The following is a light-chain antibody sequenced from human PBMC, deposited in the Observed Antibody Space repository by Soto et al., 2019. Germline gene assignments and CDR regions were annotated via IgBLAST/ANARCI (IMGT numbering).Light chain of an antibody. V-gene: IGLV2-14*03. CDR1: SSDVGNYNY. J-gene: IGLJ1*01. CDR2: DVS. Sequence: QSALTQPASVSGSPGQSIAISCTGTSSDVGNYNYVSWYQQHPGKAPKLMIYDVSNRPSGVSNRFSGSKSGNTASLTISGLQAEDEADYYCNSYPSSSTYVFGTGTKLTVL. CDR3: NSYPSSSTYV.